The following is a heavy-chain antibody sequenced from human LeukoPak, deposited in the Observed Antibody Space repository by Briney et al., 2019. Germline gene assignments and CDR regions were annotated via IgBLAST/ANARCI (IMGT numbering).Heavy chain of an antibody. CDR2: IYSSGRT. CDR3: ARGPTTVTRAFDY. D-gene: IGHD4-17*01. Sequence: SETGSLTCSVSGGSINSYYWSWVRQPPGKGLEWIGYIYSSGRTSYNPSLKSRVTISVDTSNNQFSLRLSSVTAADTAVYYCARGPTTVTRAFDYWGQGTLVTVSS. J-gene: IGHJ4*02. V-gene: IGHV4-59*01. CDR1: GGSINSYY.